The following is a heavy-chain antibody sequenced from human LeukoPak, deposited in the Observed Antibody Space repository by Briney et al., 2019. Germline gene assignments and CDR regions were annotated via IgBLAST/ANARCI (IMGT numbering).Heavy chain of an antibody. CDR3: ARAVFGGDSWYYFDY. Sequence: SVKVSCKASGYTFTSYYMHWVRQAPGQGLEWMGIINPSGGSTSYAQKFQGRVTMTRDTSTSTVYMELSSLRSEDTAVYYCARAVFGGDSWYYFDYWGQGTLVTVSS. CDR1: GYTFTSYY. J-gene: IGHJ4*02. D-gene: IGHD2-21*02. CDR2: INPSGGST. V-gene: IGHV1-46*01.